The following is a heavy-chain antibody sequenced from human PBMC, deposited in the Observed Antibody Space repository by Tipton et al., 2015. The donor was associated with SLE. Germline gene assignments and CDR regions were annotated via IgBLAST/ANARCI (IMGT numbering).Heavy chain of an antibody. CDR3: ARGEGWINVLPYYFDS. V-gene: IGHV4-4*02. D-gene: IGHD3-10*01. Sequence: TLSLTCAVSGASITSSDWWSWVRQPPGKGLEYIGEIHHSGSTHYNPSLKSRVTISVDTSKNQFSLKLSSVTAADTAMYYCARGEGWINVLPYYFDSWGQGTLVTVAS. CDR1: GASITSSDW. J-gene: IGHJ4*02. CDR2: IHHSGST.